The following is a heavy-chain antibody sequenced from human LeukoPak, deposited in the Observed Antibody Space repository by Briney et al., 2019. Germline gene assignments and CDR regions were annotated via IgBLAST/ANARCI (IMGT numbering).Heavy chain of an antibody. Sequence: PSETLSLTCTVSGGSISDYYWSWIRQPPGKGLEWIGYTYGSGSANYNLPLKSRVTISVDTSKNQVSLTVNSVTTADTAVYYCARVLSRMGVDDGCDIWGQGTMVTVSS. J-gene: IGHJ3*02. CDR1: GGSISDYY. CDR3: ARVLSRMGVDDGCDI. D-gene: IGHD2/OR15-2a*01. CDR2: TYGSGSA. V-gene: IGHV4-59*01.